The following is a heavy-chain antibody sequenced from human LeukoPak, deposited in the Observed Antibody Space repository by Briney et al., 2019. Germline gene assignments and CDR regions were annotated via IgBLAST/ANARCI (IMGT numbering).Heavy chain of an antibody. J-gene: IGHJ6*03. CDR1: GYTFTSYD. Sequence: ASVKVSCKASGYTFTSYDINWVRQATGQGLEWMGWMNPNSGNTGYAQKFQGRVTMTRNTSISTAYMELSSLRSEDTAVYYCARGRIGAAGYYYMDVWGKGTTVTVSS. CDR2: MNPNSGNT. CDR3: ARGRIGAAGYYYMDV. V-gene: IGHV1-8*01. D-gene: IGHD6-13*01.